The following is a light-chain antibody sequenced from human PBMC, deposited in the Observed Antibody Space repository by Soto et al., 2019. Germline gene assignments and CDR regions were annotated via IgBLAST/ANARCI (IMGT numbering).Light chain of an antibody. CDR3: QQYGTSEII. CDR1: QTISSSY. Sequence: EIVLTQSPGTLCLSPGERATLSCRASQTISSSYLAWYQQKPGQAPRLLIYDASSRATGIPDRFSGGGSGTDFTLTISRLETEDFAVFYCQQYGTSEIIFGQGTRLEIK. V-gene: IGKV3-20*01. CDR2: DAS. J-gene: IGKJ5*01.